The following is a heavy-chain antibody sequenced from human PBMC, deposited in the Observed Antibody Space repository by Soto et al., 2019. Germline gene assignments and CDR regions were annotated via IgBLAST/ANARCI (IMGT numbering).Heavy chain of an antibody. CDR2: IAFNSGNT. CDR1: GFTFDDYA. J-gene: IGHJ4*02. V-gene: IGHV3-9*01. CDR3: AKDLRTSWIFVNFDS. Sequence: EVQLVESGGGWVQPGRSLRLSCAASGFTFDDYAMHWVRQAPGKGLEWVSGIAFNSGNTAYADSVKGRFTISRDNAKDSLYLQMNSLRAEDTALYYCAKDLRTSWIFVNFDSWGQGTLVTVSS. D-gene: IGHD2-2*01.